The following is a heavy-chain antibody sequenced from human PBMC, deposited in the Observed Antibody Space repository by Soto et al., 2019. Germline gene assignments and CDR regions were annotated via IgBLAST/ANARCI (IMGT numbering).Heavy chain of an antibody. D-gene: IGHD6-19*01. CDR3: AKGVPGIAVAGTGYFQH. Sequence: EVQLLESGGGLVQPGGSLRLSCAASGFTFSSYAMSWVRQAPGKGLEWVSGISGSGDSTYYADSVKGRFTISRDNSKNTLYRQTNSLRAEDTAVYYCAKGVPGIAVAGTGYFQHWGQGTLVTVSS. V-gene: IGHV3-23*01. CDR1: GFTFSSYA. J-gene: IGHJ1*01. CDR2: ISGSGDST.